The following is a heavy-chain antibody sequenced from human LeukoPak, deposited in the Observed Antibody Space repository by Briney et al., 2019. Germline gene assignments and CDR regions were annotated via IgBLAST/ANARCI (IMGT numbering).Heavy chain of an antibody. V-gene: IGHV1-46*01. Sequence: ASVKVSCKASGYTFTSNYIHWVRQAPGQGLEWMGMIYPRGGSTSYAQKFQGGVTVTRDTSTSTVHMELSGLRSEDTAVYYCARDQEGFDYWGQGTLVTVSS. CDR3: ARDQEGFDY. J-gene: IGHJ4*02. CDR1: GYTFTSNY. CDR2: IYPRGGST.